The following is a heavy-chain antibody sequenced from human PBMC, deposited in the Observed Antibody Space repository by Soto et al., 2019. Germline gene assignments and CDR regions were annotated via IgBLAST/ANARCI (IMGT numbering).Heavy chain of an antibody. D-gene: IGHD3-10*01. CDR1: GYSFTTYW. CDR2: IYPGDSDT. CDR3: ARHSTSAPKDY. V-gene: IGHV5-51*01. Sequence: GESLKISCKGSGYSFTTYWIAWVRQMPGKGLEWVGIIYPGDSDTRYSPSFEGHVAISVDKSISTAFLQWNSLKASDNAIYYCARHSTSAPKDYWGQGTLVTVSS. J-gene: IGHJ4*01.